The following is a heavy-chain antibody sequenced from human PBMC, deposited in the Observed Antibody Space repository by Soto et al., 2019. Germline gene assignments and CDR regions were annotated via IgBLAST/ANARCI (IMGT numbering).Heavy chain of an antibody. V-gene: IGHV4-30-2*01. J-gene: IGHJ6*02. CDR2: IYHSGST. CDR1: GGSISSGGYS. Sequence: QLQLQESGSGLVKPSQTLSLTCAVSGGSISSGGYSWSWIRQPPGKGLEWIGYIYHSGSTYYNPSLESRVTRPVDRAQNPFSLKLSSVTAADTAVYFCAWEIGVVADFYCEGMGVWGQGCTVTVSS. D-gene: IGHD2-15*01. CDR3: AWEIGVVADFYCEGMGV.